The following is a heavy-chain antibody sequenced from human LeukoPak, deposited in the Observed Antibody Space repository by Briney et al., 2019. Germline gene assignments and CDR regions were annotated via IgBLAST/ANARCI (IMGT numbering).Heavy chain of an antibody. CDR2: ISNGGNT. J-gene: IGHJ3*02. CDR3: ARGGALDI. Sequence: PGGSLRLSCAASGFTVSDNYMTWVRQAPGKGLEWVSLISNGGNTYYEDSVKGQFTISRDISQNMLYLQMNSLRAEDTAVYYCARGGALDIWGQGTMVIVS. D-gene: IGHD4/OR15-4a*01. CDR1: GFTVSDNY. V-gene: IGHV3-53*01.